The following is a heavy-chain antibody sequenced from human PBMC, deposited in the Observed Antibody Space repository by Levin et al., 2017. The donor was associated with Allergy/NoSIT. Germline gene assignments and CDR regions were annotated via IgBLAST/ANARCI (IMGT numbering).Heavy chain of an antibody. CDR3: ARHFKKRRGELLGYFDS. D-gene: IGHD3-16*01. V-gene: IGHV4-39*01. CDR1: GGSMNNDDFF. CDR2: LSYIGVI. Sequence: SETLSLTCSVSGGSMNNDDFFWGWVRQPPGTGLEWMGSLSYIGVIYNNPSLKSRVTISVDTSKNQFSLRLTSVTAADTAVYYCARHFKKRRGELLGYFDSWGQGTLVTVSS. J-gene: IGHJ4*02.